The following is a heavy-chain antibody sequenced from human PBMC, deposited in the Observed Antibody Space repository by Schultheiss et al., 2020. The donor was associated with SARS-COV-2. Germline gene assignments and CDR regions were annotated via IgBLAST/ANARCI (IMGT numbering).Heavy chain of an antibody. CDR3: ARVFGVVIIGVDYYGMDV. V-gene: IGHV3-74*01. D-gene: IGHD3-3*01. CDR2: INSDGSNT. J-gene: IGHJ6*02. Sequence: GESLKISCAASGFTFRNFWMHWVRQAPGKGLVWVSRINSDGSNTIYADLVKGRFTISRDSAKNTLYLQMNSLRAEDTAVYYCARVFGVVIIGVDYYGMDVWGQGTTVTVSS. CDR1: GFTFRNFW.